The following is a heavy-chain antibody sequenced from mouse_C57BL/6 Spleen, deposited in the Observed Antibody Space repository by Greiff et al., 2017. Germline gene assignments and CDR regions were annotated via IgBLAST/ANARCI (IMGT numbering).Heavy chain of an antibody. Sequence: QVQLQQSGPELVKPGASVKLSCKASGYTFTSYDINWVQQRPGQGLEWLGWIYPRDGSNKYNEKFKGTATVTVDTSSSTAYMELHSLTSEDSAVYFCAREDGNYRFAYWGQGTLVTVSA. CDR1: GYTFTSYD. CDR3: AREDGNYRFAY. D-gene: IGHD2-1*01. V-gene: IGHV1-85*01. CDR2: IYPRDGSN. J-gene: IGHJ3*01.